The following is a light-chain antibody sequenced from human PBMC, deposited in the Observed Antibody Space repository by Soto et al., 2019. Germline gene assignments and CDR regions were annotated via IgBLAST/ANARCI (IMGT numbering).Light chain of an antibody. CDR3: QQSYSTTYT. CDR2: AAS. J-gene: IGKJ2*01. CDR1: QTISTW. V-gene: IGKV1-39*01. Sequence: DIQTTQSPSSLSGSVGDRVTIKCRVSQTISTWMAWYQKKTGKDPKLMIYAASSLQSGVPSRFSGIVSGTDFYLTLRSLQTEDCASYEGQQSYSTTYTFGQWTKVDIK.